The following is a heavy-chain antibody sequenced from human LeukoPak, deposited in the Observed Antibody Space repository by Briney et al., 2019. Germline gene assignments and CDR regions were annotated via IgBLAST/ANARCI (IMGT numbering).Heavy chain of an antibody. CDR1: GGSFSGYY. V-gene: IGHV4-34*01. Sequence: PSDTLSLTCAVYGGSFSGYYWSWIRQPPGKGLEWIGEINHSGSTNYNPSLKSRVTISVDTSKNQFSLKLSSVTAADTAVYYCARLGGYCTNGVCYRGYYYYMDVWGKGTTVTVSS. J-gene: IGHJ6*03. CDR3: ARLGGYCTNGVCYRGYYYYMDV. CDR2: INHSGST. D-gene: IGHD2-8*01.